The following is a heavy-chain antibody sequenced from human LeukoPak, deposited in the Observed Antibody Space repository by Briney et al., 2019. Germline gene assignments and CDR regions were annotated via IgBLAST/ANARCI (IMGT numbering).Heavy chain of an antibody. Sequence: GGSLRLSCAASGFTFSDYYMSWIRQAPGKGLEWVSYISSSGSTIYYADSVKGRFTISRDNAKNSLYLQMNSLGAEDTAVYYCARDGSSGYYAYYFDYWGQGTLVTVSS. J-gene: IGHJ4*02. D-gene: IGHD3-22*01. V-gene: IGHV3-11*01. CDR3: ARDGSSGYYAYYFDY. CDR2: ISSSGSTI. CDR1: GFTFSDYY.